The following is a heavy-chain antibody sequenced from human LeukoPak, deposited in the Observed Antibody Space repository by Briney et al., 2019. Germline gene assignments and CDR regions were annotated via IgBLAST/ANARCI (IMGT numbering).Heavy chain of an antibody. CDR3: AKETPYCGGDCPDAFDI. Sequence: GGSLRLSCAASEFTFKNYGMHWVRQAPGKGLEWVASTWYDGSNEYYADSVKGRFTISRDNSKNTLYLQMNSLRAEDTAVYYCAKETPYCGGDCPDAFDIWGQGTMVTVSS. CDR2: TWYDGSNE. J-gene: IGHJ3*02. CDR1: EFTFKNYG. V-gene: IGHV3-33*06. D-gene: IGHD2-21*01.